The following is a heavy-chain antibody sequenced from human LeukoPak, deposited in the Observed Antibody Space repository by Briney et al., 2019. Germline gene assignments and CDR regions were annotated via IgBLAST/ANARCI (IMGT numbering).Heavy chain of an antibody. V-gene: IGHV3-9*01. D-gene: IGHD6-19*01. CDR1: GFTFDDYA. Sequence: SLRLSCAASGFTFDDYAMHWVRHAPGKGLEGVSGISWNSGSIGYADSVKGRFTISRDNDKNSLYLQMNSLRAEDTALYYCAKAGGSGWSNGFDPWGQGTLVTVSS. CDR2: ISWNSGSI. J-gene: IGHJ5*02. CDR3: AKAGGSGWSNGFDP.